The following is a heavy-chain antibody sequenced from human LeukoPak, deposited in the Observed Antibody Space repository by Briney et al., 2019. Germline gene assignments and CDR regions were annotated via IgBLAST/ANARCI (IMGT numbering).Heavy chain of an antibody. D-gene: IGHD5-24*01. J-gene: IGHJ5*02. Sequence: ASVKVSCKASGGTFSSYAISWVRQAPGQGLEWMGGIIPIFGTANYAQKFQGRVTITADKSTSTAYMELSSLRSEDTAVYYCASVVEMATISGFDPWGQGTLVTVSS. CDR3: ASVVEMATISGFDP. V-gene: IGHV1-69*06. CDR2: IIPIFGTA. CDR1: GGTFSSYA.